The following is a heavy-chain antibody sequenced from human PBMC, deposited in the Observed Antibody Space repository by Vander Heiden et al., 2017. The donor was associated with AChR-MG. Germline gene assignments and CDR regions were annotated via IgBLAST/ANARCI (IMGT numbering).Heavy chain of an antibody. Sequence: EVQLVESGGGLVKPGGSFRLSCAASGFSCSHAWVSWVRQAPGKGLEWVGRIKSKTDGGTTDYAAPVKGRFTISRDDSKNTLYLQMNSLKTEDTAVYYCTTDVLLGEQYAYGMDVWGQGTTVTVSS. CDR2: IKSKTDGGTT. CDR1: GFSCSHAW. J-gene: IGHJ6*02. V-gene: IGHV3-15*01. CDR3: TTDVLLGEQYAYGMDV. D-gene: IGHD3-16*01.